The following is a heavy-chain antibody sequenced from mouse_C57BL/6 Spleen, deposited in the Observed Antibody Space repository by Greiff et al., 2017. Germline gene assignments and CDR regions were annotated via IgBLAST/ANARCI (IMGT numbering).Heavy chain of an antibody. J-gene: IGHJ4*01. CDR2: IYPGDGDT. CDR3: ARGTTVVGSFSNYAMDY. D-gene: IGHD1-1*01. Sequence: QVQLQQSGPELVKPGASVTISCKASGYAFRSSWMNWVKQRPGKGLEWIGRIYPGDGDTNYNGKFKGKATLTADKSSSTAYMQLSSLTSEDCAVYFCARGTTVVGSFSNYAMDYWGQGTSVTVSS. CDR1: GYAFRSSW. V-gene: IGHV1-82*01.